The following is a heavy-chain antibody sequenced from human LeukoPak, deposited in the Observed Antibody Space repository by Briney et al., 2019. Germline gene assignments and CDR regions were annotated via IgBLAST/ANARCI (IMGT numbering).Heavy chain of an antibody. J-gene: IGHJ4*02. CDR1: GGSISSYY. CDR3: ARVGNCSSTSCYHFDY. V-gene: IGHV4-59*12. CDR2: IYYSGST. Sequence: SETLSLTCTVSGGSISSYYWSWIRQPPGKGLEWIGYIYYSGSTNYNPSLKSRVTISVDTSKNQFSLKLSSVTAADTAVYYCARVGNCSSTSCYHFDYWGQGTLVTVSS. D-gene: IGHD2-2*01.